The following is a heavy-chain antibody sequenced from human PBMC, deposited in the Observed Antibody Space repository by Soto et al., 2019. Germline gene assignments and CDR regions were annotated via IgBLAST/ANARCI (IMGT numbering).Heavy chain of an antibody. Sequence: ETLXLTCAVSGGSISSINWWSWVRQPPGKGLEWIGEIYHSGNTNYNPSLKSRVTISVDKSKNQFSLKLSSVTAADTAVYYCARAAMGGSSWAFDYWGQGTLVTVSS. CDR1: GGSISSINW. CDR2: IYHSGNT. CDR3: ARAAMGGSSWAFDY. V-gene: IGHV4-4*02. D-gene: IGHD6-13*01. J-gene: IGHJ4*02.